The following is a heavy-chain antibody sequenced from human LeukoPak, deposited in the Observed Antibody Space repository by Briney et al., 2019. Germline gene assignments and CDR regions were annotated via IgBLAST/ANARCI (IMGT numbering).Heavy chain of an antibody. CDR3: ARGPILLWLHNGMDV. V-gene: IGHV3-49*04. CDR2: IRSEAYGETT. Sequence: GGSLRLSCTGSGFTFGGHAMAWVRQAPGKGLEWVGFIRSEAYGETTEYAASVRDRFTISRDNSRSVAYLQMNSLKTEDTATYYCARGPILLWLHNGMDVWGQGTTVTVSS. CDR1: GFTFGGHA. D-gene: IGHD3-10*01. J-gene: IGHJ6*02.